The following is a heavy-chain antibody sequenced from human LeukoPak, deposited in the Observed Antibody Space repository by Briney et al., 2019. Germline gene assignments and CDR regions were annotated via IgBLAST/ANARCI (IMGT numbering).Heavy chain of an antibody. CDR2: IKQDGSET. CDR3: AKDKAQAYYASGSLVL. D-gene: IGHD3-10*01. J-gene: IGHJ4*02. Sequence: GGSLRLSCAASEFTFSHHWMTWVRQAPGKGLELVANIKQDGSETYYVDSVKGRFTISRDNAKGSLYLQMNNLRTEDTALYYCAKDKAQAYYASGSLVLWGQGTLVTVSS. CDR1: EFTFSHHW. V-gene: IGHV3-7*03.